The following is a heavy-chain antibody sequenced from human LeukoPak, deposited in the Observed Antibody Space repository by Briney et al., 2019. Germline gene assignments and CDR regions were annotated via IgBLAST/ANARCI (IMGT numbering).Heavy chain of an antibody. CDR1: GYTFTSYA. CDR3: ARAYSGSYRGYYMDV. D-gene: IGHD1-26*01. CDR2: INAGNGNT. J-gene: IGHJ6*03. Sequence: ASVKVSCKASGYTFTSYAMQWVRQAPGQSLEWMGWINAGNGNTKYSQNFQGRVTITRDTSTSTVYMELSSLRSEDTAVYYCARAYSGSYRGYYMDVWGKGTTVTVSS. V-gene: IGHV1-3*01.